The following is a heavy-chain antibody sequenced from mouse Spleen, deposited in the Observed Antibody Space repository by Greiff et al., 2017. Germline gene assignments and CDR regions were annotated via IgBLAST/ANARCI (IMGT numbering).Heavy chain of an antibody. D-gene: IGHD2-3*01. V-gene: IGHV1-9*01. J-gene: IGHJ4*01. CDR3: ARDGRDGYYVLYYYAMDY. Sequence: QVQLQQSGAELMKPGASVKLSCKATGYTFTGYWIEWVKQRPGHGLEWIGEILPGSGSTNYNEKFKGKATFTADTSSNTAYMQLSSLTTEDSAIYYCARDGRDGYYVLYYYAMDYWGQGTSVTVSS. CDR2: ILPGSGST. CDR1: GYTFTGYW.